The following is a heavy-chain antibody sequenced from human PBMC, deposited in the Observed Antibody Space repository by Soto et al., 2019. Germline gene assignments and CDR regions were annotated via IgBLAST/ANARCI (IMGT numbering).Heavy chain of an antibody. CDR3: ARDEYYDSRAVWYFDL. Sequence: QVQLVQSGAEVKKPGSSVKVSCKASGGTFSSYTISWVRQAPGQGLEWMGRIIPILGIANYAQKFQGRVTITADKSTSKAYMELSSLRSEDTAVYYCARDEYYDSRAVWYFDLWGRGTLVTVSS. CDR1: GGTFSSYT. V-gene: IGHV1-69*08. D-gene: IGHD3-22*01. CDR2: IIPILGIA. J-gene: IGHJ2*01.